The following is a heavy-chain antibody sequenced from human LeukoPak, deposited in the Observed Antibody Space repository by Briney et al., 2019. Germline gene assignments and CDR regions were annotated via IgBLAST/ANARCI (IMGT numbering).Heavy chain of an antibody. CDR3: ARDKGTSYLSSFGY. J-gene: IGHJ4*02. CDR2: ISYDGSNE. CDR1: GFTVSTNY. D-gene: IGHD6-6*01. Sequence: GGSLRLSCAASGFTVSTNYVSWVRQAPGKGLEWVAIISYDGSNEYYADSVKGRFTISRDNSKNTLYLQMNSLRAADTAVYYCARDKGTSYLSSFGYWGQGTLVTVSS. V-gene: IGHV3-30*03.